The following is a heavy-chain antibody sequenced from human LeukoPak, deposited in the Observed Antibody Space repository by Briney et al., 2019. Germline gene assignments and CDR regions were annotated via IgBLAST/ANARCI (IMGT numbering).Heavy chain of an antibody. CDR3: ARLPPYGLGTY. V-gene: IGHV4-59*08. CDR1: GGSISGYY. D-gene: IGHD3-10*01. CDR2: IYYSGTT. J-gene: IGHJ4*02. Sequence: PSETLSLTCTVSGGSISGYYWSWIRQPPGKGLEWIGYIYYSGTTNYNPSLKSRVTISVDTSKNQFSLNLSSVTAADTAVYYCARLPPYGLGTYWGQGILVTVSS.